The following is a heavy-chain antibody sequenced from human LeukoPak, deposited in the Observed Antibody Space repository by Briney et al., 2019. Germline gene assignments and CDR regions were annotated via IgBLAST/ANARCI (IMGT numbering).Heavy chain of an antibody. Sequence: PSETLSLTCTVSGGSISSSSYYWGWIRQPPGKGLEWIGSIYYSGSTYYNPSLKSRVTISVDTSKNQFSLKLSSVTAADTAVYYCARGPYGDTAMASNDYWGQGTLVTVSS. CDR3: ARGPYGDTAMASNDY. V-gene: IGHV4-39*01. D-gene: IGHD5-18*01. CDR2: IYYSGST. J-gene: IGHJ4*02. CDR1: GGSISSSSYY.